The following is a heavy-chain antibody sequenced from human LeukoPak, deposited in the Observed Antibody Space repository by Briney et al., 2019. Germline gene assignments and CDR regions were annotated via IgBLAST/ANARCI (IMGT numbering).Heavy chain of an antibody. V-gene: IGHV4-4*07. CDR1: SGSINSYY. D-gene: IGHD2-2*02. Sequence: SETLSLTCTVSSGSINSYYWGWVRQPPGKGLEWIGRTYTTGATQYNPSLKSRVTMSVDTSTNQFSLNLRSMTAADTAVYYCGRQGYTASHYFFDYWSQGSLVAV. CDR2: TYTTGAT. CDR3: GRQGYTASHYFFDY. J-gene: IGHJ4*02.